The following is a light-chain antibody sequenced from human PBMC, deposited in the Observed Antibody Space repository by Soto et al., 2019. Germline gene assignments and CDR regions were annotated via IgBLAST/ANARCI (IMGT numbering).Light chain of an antibody. CDR1: QSLLHSNGYNY. J-gene: IGKJ1*01. CDR2: LGY. V-gene: IGKV2-28*01. CDR3: MQPLQSWT. Sequence: DIVMTQSPLSLPVTPGEPASISCRSSQSLLHSNGYNYLDWYLQKPGQSPQIMIYLGYNRASGVTDRFSGSGSGTDFKLKISRVEAEDVGVYYCMQPLQSWTFGEGTKVDI.